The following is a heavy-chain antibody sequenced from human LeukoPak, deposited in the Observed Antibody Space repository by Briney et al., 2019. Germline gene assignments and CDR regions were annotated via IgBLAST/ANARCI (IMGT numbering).Heavy chain of an antibody. V-gene: IGHV1-2*06. J-gene: IGHJ4*02. CDR2: VNPHSGGT. CDR1: GDTFTGYY. CDR3: ATGINSGSYYYFDY. D-gene: IGHD1-26*01. Sequence: ASVKVSCKASGDTFTGYYMHWVRQAPGQGLEWMGRVNPHSGGTNHAQKFQGRLTMTRDTSISTAYMELSRLRSDDTALYYCATGINSGSYYYFDYWGQGTLVTVSS.